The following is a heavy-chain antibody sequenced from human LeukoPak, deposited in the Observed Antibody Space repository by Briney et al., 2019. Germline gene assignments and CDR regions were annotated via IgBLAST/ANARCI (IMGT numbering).Heavy chain of an antibody. CDR2: IYYSGST. J-gene: IGHJ4*02. CDR1: GGSISSGGYY. Sequence: SQTLSLTCTVSGGSISSGGYYWSWIRQHPGKGLEWIGYIYYSGSTYYNPSLKSRVTISVDTSKNQFSLKLSSVTAADTAVYYCAIKDTAMVTAYIDYWGQGTLVTVSS. V-gene: IGHV4-31*03. CDR3: AIKDTAMVTAYIDY. D-gene: IGHD5-18*01.